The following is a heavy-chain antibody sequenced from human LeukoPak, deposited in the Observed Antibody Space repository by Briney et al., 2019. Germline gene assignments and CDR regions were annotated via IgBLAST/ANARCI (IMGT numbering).Heavy chain of an antibody. CDR2: INPSGGST. Sequence: ASVKVSFKASGYTFTSYYMHWVRQAPGQGLEWMGIINPSGGSTTYAQKFQGRVTMTRDTSTSTVYMELSSLRSEDTAVYYCARGLSGYDYAYWGQGTLVTVSS. D-gene: IGHD5-12*01. J-gene: IGHJ4*02. V-gene: IGHV1-46*01. CDR1: GYTFTSYY. CDR3: ARGLSGYDYAY.